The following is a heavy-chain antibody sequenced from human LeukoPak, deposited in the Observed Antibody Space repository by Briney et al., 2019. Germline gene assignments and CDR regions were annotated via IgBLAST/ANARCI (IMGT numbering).Heavy chain of an antibody. CDR3: ARVFPNSSGWLLDY. CDR1: GGSISSHY. CDR2: IYYSGST. V-gene: IGHV4-59*11. D-gene: IGHD6-19*01. J-gene: IGHJ4*02. Sequence: SETLSLTCTVSGGSISSHYWSWIRQPPGKGLEWIGYIYYSGSTNYNPSLKSRVTISVDTSKNQFSQKLSSVTAADTAVYYCARVFPNSSGWLLDYWGQGTLVTVSS.